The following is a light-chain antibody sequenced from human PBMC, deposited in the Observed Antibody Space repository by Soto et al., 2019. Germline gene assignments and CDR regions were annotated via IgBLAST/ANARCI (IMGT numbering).Light chain of an antibody. Sequence: EIVLTQSPATLSLSPGERATLSCRASQSVSSHLAWYQQKPGQAPRLIIYDASNRATGIPARFSGSGSGTDFTLTISSLAPEDFAVYYCQQRSNWPPAVTFGGGTKVEIK. CDR3: QQRSNWPPAVT. V-gene: IGKV3-11*01. CDR2: DAS. CDR1: QSVSSH. J-gene: IGKJ4*01.